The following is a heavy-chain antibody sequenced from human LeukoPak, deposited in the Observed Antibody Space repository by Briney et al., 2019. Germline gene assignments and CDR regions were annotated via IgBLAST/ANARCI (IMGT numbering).Heavy chain of an antibody. CDR3: TRTGLITVADYFDS. CDR2: IGSKAYGGPA. V-gene: IGHV3-49*04. D-gene: IGHD6-19*01. CDR1: GFTFGDYA. J-gene: IGHJ4*02. Sequence: GGSLRLSCTTSGFTFGDYAINWVRQAPGKGLEWVGFIGSKAYGGPAEFAASMMGRFTISRDDSKGVAYLQMNSLTTDDTAVYYCTRTGLITVADYFDSWGQGTLFSVSS.